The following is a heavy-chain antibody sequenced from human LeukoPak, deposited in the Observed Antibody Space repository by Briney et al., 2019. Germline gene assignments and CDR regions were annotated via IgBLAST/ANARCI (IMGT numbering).Heavy chain of an antibody. Sequence: VASVKCSCKVPGYTPTVLSMHWVRQAPGKGRGWMGSFDPEDGETIYAQKFQGRVTMTEDTSTDTAYMELSSLRSEDTAVYCCATDPYSGYFDYWGQGTLVTVSS. D-gene: IGHD1-26*01. J-gene: IGHJ4*02. CDR2: FDPEDGET. CDR3: ATDPYSGYFDY. CDR1: GYTPTVLS. V-gene: IGHV1-24*01.